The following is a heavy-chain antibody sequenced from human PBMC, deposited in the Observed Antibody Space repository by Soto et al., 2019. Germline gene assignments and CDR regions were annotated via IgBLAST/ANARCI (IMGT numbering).Heavy chain of an antibody. CDR1: GGTFSSYA. CDR2: IIPIFGTA. V-gene: IGHV1-69*13. CDR3: ARDLIAAAGPNWFDP. Sequence: SVKVSCKASGGTFSSYAISWVRQAPGQGLEWMGGIIPIFGTANYAQKFQGRVTITADESTSTAYMELSSLRSEDTAVYYCARDLIAAAGPNWFDPWSQGTLVTVSS. J-gene: IGHJ5*02. D-gene: IGHD6-13*01.